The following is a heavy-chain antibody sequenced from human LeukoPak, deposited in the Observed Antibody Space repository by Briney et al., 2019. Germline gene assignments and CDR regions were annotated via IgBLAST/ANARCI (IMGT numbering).Heavy chain of an antibody. CDR1: GGSLSSGSYY. CDR2: IYTSGGT. CDR3: ARQEIGLRSFDP. V-gene: IGHV4-61*09. J-gene: IGHJ5*02. D-gene: IGHD3/OR15-3a*01. Sequence: SETLSLTCTVSGGSLSSGSYYWSWIRQPAGKGLEWIGHIYTSGGTNYNPSLKSRVTISVDTSKNQFSLKLSSVSAADTAVYYCARQEIGLRSFDPWGQGTLVTVSS.